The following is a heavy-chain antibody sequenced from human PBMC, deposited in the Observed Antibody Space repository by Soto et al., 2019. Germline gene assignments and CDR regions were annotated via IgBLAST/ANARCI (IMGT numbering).Heavy chain of an antibody. V-gene: IGHV4-59*08. D-gene: IGHD2-8*01. CDR3: ARTKTGYVFDV. CDR1: GGSISGYY. CDR2: IYYRGNT. Sequence: PSETLSLTCTVSGGSISGYYWTWIRQPPGKGLEWIGFIYYRGNTNYNPSLKSRVTISMDTSKNHFALKLNSVTAADTAVYYCARTKTGYVFDVWGQGTMVTVSS. J-gene: IGHJ3*01.